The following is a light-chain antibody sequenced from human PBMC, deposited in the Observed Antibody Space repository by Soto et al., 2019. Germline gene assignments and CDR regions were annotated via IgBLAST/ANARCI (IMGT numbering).Light chain of an antibody. V-gene: IGKV3-20*01. J-gene: IGKJ3*01. CDR2: GES. CDR3: NQYGTAHLT. Sequence: EVVLTQSPGTRSFSPGERATLSCRASQSVAANYLAWYQQKRGQAPRLLIYGESSRATGIPDRFSGSGSGKELTLTISRLEPEDFSVYYCNQYGTAHLTFGPGTKVDIX. CDR1: QSVAANY.